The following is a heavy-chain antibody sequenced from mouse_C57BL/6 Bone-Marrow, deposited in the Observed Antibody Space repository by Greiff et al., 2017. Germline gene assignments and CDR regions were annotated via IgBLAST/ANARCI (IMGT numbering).Heavy chain of an antibody. CDR2: FYPGSGST. CDR1: GYTFTSYW. CDR3: GRWRNCYYWYFEG. J-gene: IGHJ1*03. Sequence: VQLQQPGAELVKPGASVKMSCKASGYTFTSYWITWVKQRPGQGLVWFGDFYPGSGSTNYNEKVKSKATLTVDTSSSTAYMQLSSLTSEDSAVYYCGRWRNCYYWYFEGWGTGTTVTVSS. V-gene: IGHV1-55*01.